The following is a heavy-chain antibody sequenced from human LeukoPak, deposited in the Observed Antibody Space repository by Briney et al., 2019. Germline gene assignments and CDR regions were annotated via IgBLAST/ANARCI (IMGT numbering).Heavy chain of an antibody. V-gene: IGHV3-21*01. CDR2: ISSSSSYI. D-gene: IGHD3-3*01. CDR1: GFTFSSYS. Sequence: GGSLRLSCAASGFTFSSYSMNWVRQAPGKGLEWVSSISSSSSYIYYADSVKGRFTTSRDNAKNSLYLQMNSLRAEDTAVYYCARDYDFWSGYRNWFDPWGQGTLVTVSS. J-gene: IGHJ5*02. CDR3: ARDYDFWSGYRNWFDP.